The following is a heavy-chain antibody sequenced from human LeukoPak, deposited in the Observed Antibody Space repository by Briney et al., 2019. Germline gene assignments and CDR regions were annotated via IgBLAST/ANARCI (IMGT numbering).Heavy chain of an antibody. CDR2: ISYDGSNK. V-gene: IGHV3-30*04. J-gene: IGHJ6*03. CDR3: ARLIAAAGIYYYYFMDV. CDR1: GFTFSSYA. D-gene: IGHD6-13*01. Sequence: PGRSLRLSCAASGFTFSSYAMHWVRQAPGKGLEWVAVISYDGSNKYYADSVKGRFTISRDNAKNSLYLQMNSLRAEDAAVYYCARLIAAAGIYYYYFMDVWGKGTTVTVS.